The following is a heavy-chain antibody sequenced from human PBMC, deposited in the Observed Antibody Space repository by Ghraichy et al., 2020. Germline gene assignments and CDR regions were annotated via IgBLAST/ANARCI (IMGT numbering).Heavy chain of an antibody. V-gene: IGHV1-69*13. CDR3: AESGVVPAATNYYYYGMDV. J-gene: IGHJ6*02. D-gene: IGHD2-2*01. Sequence: SVKVSCKASGGTFSSYAISWVRQAPGQGLEWMGGIIPIFGTANYAQKFQGRVTITADESTSTAYMELSSLRSEDTAVYYCAESGVVPAATNYYYYGMDVWGQGTTVTVSS. CDR2: IIPIFGTA. CDR1: GGTFSSYA.